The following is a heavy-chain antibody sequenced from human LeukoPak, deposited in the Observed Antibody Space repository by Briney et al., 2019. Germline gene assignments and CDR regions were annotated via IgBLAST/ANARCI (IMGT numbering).Heavy chain of an antibody. Sequence: PGGSLRLSCAASGFSFSDAWMSWVRQAPGKGLEWVSDIGGSGGSTYYADSVKGRFTISRDNSKNTLYLQMNRLRAEDTAVYYCAKRGLAAALFRWGQGTLVTVSS. V-gene: IGHV3-23*01. CDR1: GFSFSDAW. CDR3: AKRGLAAALFR. J-gene: IGHJ4*02. D-gene: IGHD6-13*01. CDR2: IGGSGGST.